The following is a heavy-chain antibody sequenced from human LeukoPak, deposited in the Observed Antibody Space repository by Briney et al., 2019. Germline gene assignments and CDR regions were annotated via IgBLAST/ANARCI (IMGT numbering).Heavy chain of an antibody. V-gene: IGHV1-58*01. D-gene: IGHD6-13*01. CDR3: ARDKAAARITNWFDP. CDR2: IVVGSGNT. Sequence: SVKVSCKASGFTFTSSAVQWVRQARGQRLEWIGWIVVGSGNTNYAQKFQERVTITRDMSTSTAYMELSSLRSEDTAVYYCARDKAAARITNWFDPWGQGTLVTVSS. J-gene: IGHJ5*02. CDR1: GFTFTSSA.